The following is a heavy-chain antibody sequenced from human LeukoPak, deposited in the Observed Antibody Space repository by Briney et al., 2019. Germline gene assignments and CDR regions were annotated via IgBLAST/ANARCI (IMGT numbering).Heavy chain of an antibody. J-gene: IGHJ4*02. D-gene: IGHD3-22*01. CDR3: ARGEWDSSGYYYFDY. CDR2: INPNSGGT. V-gene: IGHV1-2*06. Sequence: GASVKVSCKASGGTFSSYAISWVRQAPGQGLEWMGRINPNSGGTNYAQKFQGRVTMTRDTSISTAYMELSRLRSDDTAVYYCARGEWDSSGYYYFDYWGQGTLVTVSS. CDR1: GGTFSSYA.